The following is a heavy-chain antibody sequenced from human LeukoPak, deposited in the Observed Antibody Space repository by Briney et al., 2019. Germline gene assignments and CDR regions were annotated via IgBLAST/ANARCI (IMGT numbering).Heavy chain of an antibody. J-gene: IGHJ4*02. D-gene: IGHD2-15*01. CDR3: AKTTVGYSSGRFPGWPADY. V-gene: IGHV3-23*01. CDR2: IFGSGGSA. CDR1: GFAFGSYA. Sequence: PGGSLRLSCTASGFAFGSYAMYWVRQAPGKGLEWVSGIFGSGGSAPYADSVKGRFTISRDNSKNTVYLEMNSLGVEDTAVYDCAKTTVGYSSGRFPGWPADYWGQGTLVTVAS.